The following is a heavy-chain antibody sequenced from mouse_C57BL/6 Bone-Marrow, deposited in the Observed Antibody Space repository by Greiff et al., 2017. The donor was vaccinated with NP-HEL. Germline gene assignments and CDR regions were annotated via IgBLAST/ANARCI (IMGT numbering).Heavy chain of an antibody. V-gene: IGHV5-12*01. D-gene: IGHD1-1*01. CDR2: ISNGGGST. CDR3: ARHIYYYGSSAWFAY. Sequence: EVKLEESGGGLVQPGGSLKLSCAASGFTFSDYYMYWVRQTPEKRLEWVAYISNGGGSTYYPDTVKGRFTISRDNAKNTLYLQMSRLKSEDTAMYYCARHIYYYGSSAWFAYWGQGTLVTVSA. CDR1: GFTFSDYY. J-gene: IGHJ3*01.